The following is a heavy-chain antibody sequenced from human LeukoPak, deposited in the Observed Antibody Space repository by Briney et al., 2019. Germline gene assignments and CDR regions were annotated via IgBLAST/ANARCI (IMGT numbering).Heavy chain of an antibody. Sequence: ASVKVSCKTSGYTFTNGYLHWVRQAPGQGLEWVGIINPGDGSTKYAQKFQGRVTMTRDTSTSTVYMELSILGSEDTAVYYCARVGQLVLDYWGQGALVTVSS. D-gene: IGHD6-6*01. CDR1: GYTFTNGY. CDR3: ARVGQLVLDY. J-gene: IGHJ4*02. CDR2: INPGDGST. V-gene: IGHV1-46*03.